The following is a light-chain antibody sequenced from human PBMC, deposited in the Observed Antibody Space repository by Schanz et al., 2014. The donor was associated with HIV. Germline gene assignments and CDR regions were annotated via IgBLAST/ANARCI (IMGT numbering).Light chain of an antibody. CDR3: QQSYGDVYT. CDR2: GAD. CDR1: QTIRTY. V-gene: IGKV1-39*01. Sequence: DIQMTQSPSSVSASVGDRITITCRASQTIRTYLNWYQQKPGKAPKLLIYGADNLQGGVPSRFSGSGSGTDFTLTIRGLQPEDFATYYCQQSYGDVYTFGQGTKLEIK. J-gene: IGKJ2*01.